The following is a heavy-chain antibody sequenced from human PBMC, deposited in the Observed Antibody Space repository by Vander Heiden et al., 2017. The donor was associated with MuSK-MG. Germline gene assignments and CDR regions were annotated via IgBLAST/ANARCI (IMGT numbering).Heavy chain of an antibody. J-gene: IGHJ5*02. CDR2: IKHSGIT. Sequence: PGKGLEWIGEIKHSGITNYNPSLKSRVTISVDTSKNQFSLKLSSVTAADTAVYYCARGRGAGLRQGYNWFDPWGQGTLVTVSS. D-gene: IGHD2-15*01. V-gene: IGHV4-34*01. CDR3: ARGRGAGLRQGYNWFDP.